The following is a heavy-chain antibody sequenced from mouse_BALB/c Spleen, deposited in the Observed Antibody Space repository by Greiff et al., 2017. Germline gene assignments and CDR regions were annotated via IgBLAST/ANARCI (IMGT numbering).Heavy chain of an antibody. CDR2: ISYSGST. CDR1: GYSITSDYA. D-gene: IGHD2-10*02. CDR3: AKYGNYVYAMDY. J-gene: IGHJ4*01. V-gene: IGHV3-2*02. Sequence: EVQLQQSGPGLVKPSQSLSLTCTVTGYSITSDYAWNWIRQFPGNKLEWMGYISYSGSTSYNPSLKSRISITRDTSKNQFFLQLNSVTTEDTATYYCAKYGNYVYAMDYWGQGTSVTGSS.